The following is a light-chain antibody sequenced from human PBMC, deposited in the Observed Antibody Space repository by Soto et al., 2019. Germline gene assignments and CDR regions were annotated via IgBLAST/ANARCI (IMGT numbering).Light chain of an antibody. V-gene: IGKV1-39*01. J-gene: IGKJ5*01. Sequence: IQMTQSPSSLSASVGDRVTITCRASHNIDTYLNWYQQKPGKAPILLIYAASSLQSGVPSRFSGSGSGTELTLTISSLQPEALATYCCQQTYSLPPDITFGRGTLLDIK. CDR2: AAS. CDR3: QQTYSLPPDIT. CDR1: HNIDTY.